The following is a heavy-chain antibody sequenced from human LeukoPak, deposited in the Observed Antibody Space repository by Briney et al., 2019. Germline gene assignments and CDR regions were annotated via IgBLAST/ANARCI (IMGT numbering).Heavy chain of an antibody. CDR2: IPHEGSNA. V-gene: IGHV3-30-3*01. J-gene: IGHJ5*02. D-gene: IGHD3-3*01. CDR1: GFTFTRNC. Sequence: GVSLRISCVASGFTFTRNCMHWVRQAPGKGLEWVAAIPHEGSNAYYADSVKGRFTISRDDSKNTQYLQMNSLRIEDSAVYYCATGSDFYYASWGQGTLVTVSS. CDR3: ATGSDFYYAS.